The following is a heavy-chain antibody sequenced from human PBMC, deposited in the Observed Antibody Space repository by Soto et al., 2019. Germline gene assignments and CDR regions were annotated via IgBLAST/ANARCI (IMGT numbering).Heavy chain of an antibody. CDR3: ARERYSSSWYVRDFDP. J-gene: IGHJ5*02. D-gene: IGHD6-13*01. Sequence: QVQLVQSGAEVKKPGSSVKVSCKASGGTFSSYAISWVRQAPGQGLEWMGGIIPIFGTANYAQKFQGRVMITADESTRTAYLELSRLISEDTAVYYCARERYSSSWYVRDFDPWGQGTLVTVAS. CDR2: IIPIFGTA. CDR1: GGTFSSYA. V-gene: IGHV1-69*01.